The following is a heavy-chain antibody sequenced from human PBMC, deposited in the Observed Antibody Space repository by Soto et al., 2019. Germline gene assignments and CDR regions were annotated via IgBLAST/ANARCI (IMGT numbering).Heavy chain of an antibody. CDR3: ARDGYYDSGSYGMDV. V-gene: IGHV1-18*01. D-gene: IGHD3-10*01. CDR2: ISDYNGNT. Sequence: QVQLVQSGAEVKKPGASVKVSCKTSGYTFNNYGISWVRQAPGQGLEWMGWISDYNGNTNYPQKFQGRVTMTTDTSTKTAYMVLTSLRSDDTAVYYCARDGYYDSGSYGMDVWGRGTTVTVSS. CDR1: GYTFNNYG. J-gene: IGHJ6*02.